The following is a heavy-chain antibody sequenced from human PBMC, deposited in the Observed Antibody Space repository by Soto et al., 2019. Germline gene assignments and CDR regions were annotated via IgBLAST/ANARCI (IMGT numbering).Heavy chain of an antibody. CDR3: ARRYGSSFDY. Sequence: QVQLQESGPGLVKPSETLSLTCTVSGGSISSYYWSWIRQPPGKGLEWIGYIYYSGSTNHNPSLKSRVTISVDTSKIQSSLKLSSVTAADTAVYYCARRYGSSFDYWGQGTLVTVSS. CDR2: IYYSGST. V-gene: IGHV4-59*08. J-gene: IGHJ4*02. CDR1: GGSISSYY. D-gene: IGHD6-13*01.